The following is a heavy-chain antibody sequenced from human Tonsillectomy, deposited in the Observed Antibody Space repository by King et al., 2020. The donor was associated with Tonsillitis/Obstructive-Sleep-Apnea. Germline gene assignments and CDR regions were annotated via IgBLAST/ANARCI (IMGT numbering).Heavy chain of an antibody. CDR3: ARNYYDSSGYYISFDY. J-gene: IGHJ4*02. CDR2: INPNSGGT. D-gene: IGHD3-22*01. CDR1: GYTFTGYY. V-gene: IGHV1-2*02. Sequence: VQLVQSGAEVKKPGASVKVSCKASGYTFTGYYMHWVRQASGQGLEWMGWINPNSGGTNYAQKFQGRVTMTRDTSISTAYMELSRLRSDDTAVYYCARNYYDSSGYYISFDYWGQGTLVTVSS.